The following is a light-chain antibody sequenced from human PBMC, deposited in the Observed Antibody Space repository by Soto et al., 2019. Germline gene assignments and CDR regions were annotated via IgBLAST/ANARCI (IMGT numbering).Light chain of an antibody. J-gene: IGLJ2*01. CDR3: GAWDSSLSAVV. Sequence: QSVLTQPPSVSAAPGQKVTISCSGSSSNIGKNYVSWYQQLPGTAPKFLIYDDNKRPSGIPDRFSGSKSGTSATLGITGLQTEDEADYYCGAWDSSLSAVVFGGGTQLTVL. CDR1: SSNIGKNY. CDR2: DDN. V-gene: IGLV1-51*01.